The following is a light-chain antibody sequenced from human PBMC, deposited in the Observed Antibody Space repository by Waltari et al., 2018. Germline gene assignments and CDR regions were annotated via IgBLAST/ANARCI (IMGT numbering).Light chain of an antibody. CDR2: EAS. CDR1: QSISKW. CDR3: QQYNSYSLLT. V-gene: IGKV1-5*03. J-gene: IGKJ4*01. Sequence: DIRMTQSPSTLSASAGDRVIISCRTSQSISKWLALYQQQPGKAPKLLVYEASTVQSGVPSRFSGTGSGTDFTLTISSLQPDDFATYYCQQYNSYSLLTFGGGTKVEIK.